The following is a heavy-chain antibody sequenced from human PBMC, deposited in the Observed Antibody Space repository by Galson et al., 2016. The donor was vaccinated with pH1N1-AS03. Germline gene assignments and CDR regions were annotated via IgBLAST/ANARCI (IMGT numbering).Heavy chain of an antibody. J-gene: IGHJ4*01. V-gene: IGHV4-39*01. D-gene: IGHD3-22*01. CDR1: GGPIKSSDYF. CDR3: ALHVSYDSFDNSGYPAYFDY. CDR2: SYYSGGT. Sequence: SETLSLTCTVSGGPIKSSDYFWGWIRQPPEKGLEWIGSSYYSGGTYYNPSLKSRVTMSVGTSKNQFSLRVTSVTASDAAIYYCALHVSYDSFDNSGYPAYFDYWGQGILVIVPS.